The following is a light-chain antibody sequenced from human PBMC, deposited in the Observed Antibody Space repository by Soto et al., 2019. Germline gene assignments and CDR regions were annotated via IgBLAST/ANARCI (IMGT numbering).Light chain of an antibody. Sequence: DIQMTQSPSTLSASVGDRVTITCRASQSISDWLARYQQKPGKAPKFLIYKASNLESGVPSRFSGSGSGTEFTLTISSEQTDDFATYYCQYYDSYSWTFGEVTKVEIK. CDR1: QSISDW. J-gene: IGKJ1*01. CDR2: KAS. CDR3: QYYDSYSWT. V-gene: IGKV1-5*03.